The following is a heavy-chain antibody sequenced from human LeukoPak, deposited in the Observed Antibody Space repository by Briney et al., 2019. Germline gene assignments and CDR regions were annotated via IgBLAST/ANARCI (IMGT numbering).Heavy chain of an antibody. J-gene: IGHJ4*02. CDR3: ARGGVLLWFGELSHYYFDY. Sequence: GGSLRLSCAASGFTFSIYGMHWVRQAPGKGLEWVAVISYDGSNKYYADSVKGRFTISRDNSKNTLYLQMNSLRAEDTAVYYCARGGVLLWFGELSHYYFDYWGQGTLVTVSS. V-gene: IGHV3-30*19. CDR1: GFTFSIYG. D-gene: IGHD3-10*01. CDR2: ISYDGSNK.